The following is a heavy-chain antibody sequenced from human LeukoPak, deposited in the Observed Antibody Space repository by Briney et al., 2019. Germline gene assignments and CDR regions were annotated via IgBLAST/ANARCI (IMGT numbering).Heavy chain of an antibody. J-gene: IGHJ4*02. CDR1: GGSISSYY. CDR2: IYYSGST. V-gene: IGHV4-59*12. CDR3: ARERYFDWLLEDFDY. D-gene: IGHD3-9*01. Sequence: PSETLSLTCTVSGGSISSYYWSWIRQPPGKGLEWIGYIYYSGSTYYNPSLKSRVTISVDTSKNQFSLKLSSVTAADTAVYYCARERYFDWLLEDFDYWGQGTLVTVSS.